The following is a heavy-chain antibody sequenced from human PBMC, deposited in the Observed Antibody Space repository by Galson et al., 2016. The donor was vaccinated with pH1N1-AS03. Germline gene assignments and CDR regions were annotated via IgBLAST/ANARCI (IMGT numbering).Heavy chain of an antibody. D-gene: IGHD1-7*01. CDR2: FIPIFGTT. J-gene: IGHJ3*01. CDR1: GGTFDNHP. Sequence: SVKVSCKASGGTFDNHPINWVRQAPGQGLEWMGGFIPIFGTTNYEPKYQGRVTFTTDDSTTTVYMELSNLRSEDTAVYYCARNSDSLGAFDVWGQGTLLSVSS. CDR3: ARNSDSLGAFDV. V-gene: IGHV1-69*05.